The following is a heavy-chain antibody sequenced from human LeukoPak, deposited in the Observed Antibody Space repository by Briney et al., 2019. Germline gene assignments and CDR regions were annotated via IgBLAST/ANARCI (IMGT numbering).Heavy chain of an antibody. D-gene: IGHD1-7*01. CDR2: ISSSGSTI. CDR3: ARDSLGLHNYYYGMDV. J-gene: IGHJ6*02. V-gene: IGHV3-48*03. Sequence: PGGSLRLSCAASGFTFSSYEVNWVRQAPGKGLEWVSYISSSGSTIYYADSVKGRFTISRDNAKNSLYLQMNSLRAEDTAVYYCARDSLGLHNYYYGMDVWGQGTTVTVSS. CDR1: GFTFSSYE.